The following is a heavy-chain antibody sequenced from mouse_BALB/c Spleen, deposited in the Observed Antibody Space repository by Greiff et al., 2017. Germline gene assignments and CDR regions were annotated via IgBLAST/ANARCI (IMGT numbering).Heavy chain of an antibody. D-gene: IGHD1-1*01. CDR3: ARDKTTDYYAMDY. Sequence: EVQRVESGGGLVQPGGSLRLSCATSGFTFTDYYMSWVRQPPGKALEWLGFIRNKANGYTTEYSASVKGRFTISRDNSQSILYLQMNTLRAEDSATYYCARDKTTDYYAMDYWGQGTSVTVSS. J-gene: IGHJ4*01. CDR1: GFTFTDYY. CDR2: IRNKANGYTT. V-gene: IGHV7-3*02.